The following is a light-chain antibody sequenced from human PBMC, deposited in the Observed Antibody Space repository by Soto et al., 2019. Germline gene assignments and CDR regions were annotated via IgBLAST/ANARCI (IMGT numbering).Light chain of an antibody. J-gene: IGKJ4*01. CDR1: QSLLHSDGETY. Sequence: DIVMTQTPLSLSVTPGQPASISCKSSQSLLHSDGETYLSWYLQKPGQPPQLLIFEVSTWFSGVQGRFSGSGSGTDFTLKLSRLGAEDVGVDYCFQSLTLPLPFGGGTKVE. CDR3: FQSLTLPLP. CDR2: EVS. V-gene: IGKV2D-29*01.